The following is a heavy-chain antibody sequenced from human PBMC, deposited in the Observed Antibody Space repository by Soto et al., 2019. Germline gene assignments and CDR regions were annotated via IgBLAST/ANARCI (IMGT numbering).Heavy chain of an antibody. J-gene: IGHJ4*02. CDR3: AREPYLPNARNDF. CDR2: FYYTGTP. Sequence: PSETLSLTCSVSGGSISSGLYHWNWIRQLPGRGLEWIGFFYYTGTPYYNPSLKSRVTISVDTSQNQFSLRLSSVTAADTAVYYCAREPYLPNARNDFWGQGTLVTVSS. V-gene: IGHV4-31*03. CDR1: GGSISSGLYH. D-gene: IGHD2-8*01.